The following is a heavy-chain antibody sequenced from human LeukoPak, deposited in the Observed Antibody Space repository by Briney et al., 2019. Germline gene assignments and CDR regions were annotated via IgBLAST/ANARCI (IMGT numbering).Heavy chain of an antibody. CDR3: AKDEGYSSGWYMSGSFDY. J-gene: IGHJ4*02. V-gene: IGHV3-9*01. Sequence: GGSLRLSCAASGFTFDDYAMHWVRQAPGKGLEWVSGISWNSGSIGYADSVKGRFTISRDNAKNSLYLQMNSLRAEDTALYCCAKDEGYSSGWYMSGSFDYWGQGTLVTVSS. D-gene: IGHD6-19*01. CDR2: ISWNSGSI. CDR1: GFTFDDYA.